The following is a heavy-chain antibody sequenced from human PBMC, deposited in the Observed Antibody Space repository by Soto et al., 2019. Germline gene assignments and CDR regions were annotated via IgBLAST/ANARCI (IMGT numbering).Heavy chain of an antibody. CDR1: GGSISSNY. CDR3: ARYRREAVAGYTLDN. CDR2: VYNSGST. Sequence: SETLSLTCTVSGGSISSNYWTWIRQPPGKGLEWIRYVYNSGSTNYNPSLKSRVTISEDTSKSQFSLKVNSMTAADTAVYYCARYRREAVAGYTLDNWGQGILVTVSS. V-gene: IGHV4-59*01. J-gene: IGHJ4*02. D-gene: IGHD6-13*01.